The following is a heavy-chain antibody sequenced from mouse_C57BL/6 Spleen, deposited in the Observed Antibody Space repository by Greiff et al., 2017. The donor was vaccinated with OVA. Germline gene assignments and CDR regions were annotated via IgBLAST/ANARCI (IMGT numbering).Heavy chain of an antibody. CDR1: GFSLTSYA. CDR3: ARDGGSSYGYFDV. Sequence: QVQLKESGPGLVAPSQSLSITCTVSGFSLTSYAISWVRQPPGKGLEWLGVIWTGGGTTYNSAIKSRLSISKDNSKSQVFLKMNSLQTDDTARYYCARDGGSSYGYFDVWGTGTTVTVSS. J-gene: IGHJ1*03. D-gene: IGHD1-1*01. V-gene: IGHV2-9-1*01. CDR2: IWTGGGT.